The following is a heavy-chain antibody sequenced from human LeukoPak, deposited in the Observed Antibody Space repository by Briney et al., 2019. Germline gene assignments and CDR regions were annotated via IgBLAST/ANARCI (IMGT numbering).Heavy chain of an antibody. J-gene: IGHJ4*02. CDR3: AKEYCGGDCYLDY. D-gene: IGHD2-21*02. Sequence: PGRSLRLSCAASGFTFDDYAMLWVRQAPGKGLEWVSGISWNSGSIGYADSVKGRFTISRDNAKNSLYLQMNSLRAEDTALYYCAKEYCGGDCYLDYWGQGTLVTVSS. V-gene: IGHV3-9*01. CDR1: GFTFDDYA. CDR2: ISWNSGSI.